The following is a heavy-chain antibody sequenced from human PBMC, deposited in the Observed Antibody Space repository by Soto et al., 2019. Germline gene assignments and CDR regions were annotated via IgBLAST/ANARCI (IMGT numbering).Heavy chain of an antibody. CDR2: IIPLFGTP. CDR3: ARDRDDYGSGNYYNRIDF. Sequence: QVQLVQSGAEVKKPGSSVKVSCKASGGIFSTYAISWLRQAPEQGLEWMGGIIPLFGTPNYAQRFQGRVTITADESTSTAYMELSGLRSEDTAVYYCARDRDDYGSGNYYNRIDFWGQGTLVTVSS. D-gene: IGHD3-10*01. J-gene: IGHJ4*02. V-gene: IGHV1-69*01. CDR1: GGIFSTYA.